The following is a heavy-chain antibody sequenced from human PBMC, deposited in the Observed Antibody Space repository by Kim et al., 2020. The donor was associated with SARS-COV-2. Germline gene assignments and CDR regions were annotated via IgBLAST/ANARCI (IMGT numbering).Heavy chain of an antibody. V-gene: IGHV3-23*01. D-gene: IGHD1-26*01. CDR3: AKSLVGTTTKTLHY. J-gene: IGHJ4*02. Sequence: GGSLRLSCAASGFTFSSYAMIWVRQTPGKGLEWVSAIGGSGGSTYYADSVKGRFTISRDISKNTLYLQMNSLRAEDTAVYYCAKSLVGTTTKTLHYWGQGTLVTVSS. CDR1: GFTFSSYA. CDR2: IGGSGGST.